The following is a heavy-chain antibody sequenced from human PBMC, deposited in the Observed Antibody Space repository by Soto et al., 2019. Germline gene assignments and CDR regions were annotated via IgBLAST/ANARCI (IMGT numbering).Heavy chain of an antibody. J-gene: IGHJ6*02. V-gene: IGHV4-31*03. CDR2: IYYSGST. Sequence: PSLTCTVSGGSISSGGYYWSWIRQHPGKGLEWIGYIYYSGSTYYNPSLKSRVTISVDTSKNQFSLKLSSVTAADTAVYYCAREGKFRYCSSTSCYTGPYYYYYGMDVWGQGTTVTVSS. CDR1: GGSISSGGYY. D-gene: IGHD2-2*02. CDR3: AREGKFRYCSSTSCYTGPYYYYYGMDV.